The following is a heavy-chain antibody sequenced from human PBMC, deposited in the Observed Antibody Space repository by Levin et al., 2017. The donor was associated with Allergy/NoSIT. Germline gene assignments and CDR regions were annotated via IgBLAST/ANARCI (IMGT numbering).Heavy chain of an antibody. CDR3: TTLEGEMLNY. Sequence: GESLKISCAASGFSFSNAWMSWVRQAPGKGLEWVGRIKSKKDGMTTDYGAPVKGRFYISRDDSKNTLYLQMNSLNAEDTAVYYCTTLEGEMLNYWGQGTLVTVSS. CDR1: GFSFSNAW. D-gene: IGHD3-16*01. V-gene: IGHV3-15*01. J-gene: IGHJ4*02. CDR2: IKSKKDGMTT.